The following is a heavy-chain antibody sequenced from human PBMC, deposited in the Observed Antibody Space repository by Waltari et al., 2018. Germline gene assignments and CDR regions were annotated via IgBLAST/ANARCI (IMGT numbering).Heavy chain of an antibody. CDR2: IKQDGSEK. Sequence: EVQLVESGGGLVQPGGSLRLSCAASGFTLSSFWMNWVRQTPGKGLEWVAVIKQDGSEKYYADSVKGRFTISRDNVKNSLYLQMNSLRAEDTAVYYCATSGWYCFDYWGQGTLVTVSS. CDR3: ATSGWYCFDY. CDR1: GFTLSSFW. V-gene: IGHV3-7*01. J-gene: IGHJ4*02. D-gene: IGHD6-19*01.